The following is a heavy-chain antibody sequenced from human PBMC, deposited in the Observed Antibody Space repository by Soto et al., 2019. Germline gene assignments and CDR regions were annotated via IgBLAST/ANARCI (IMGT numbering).Heavy chain of an antibody. J-gene: IGHJ6*02. CDR3: AKERAYCGGDCSLEGMDV. Sequence: EVQLVESGGGLVQPGRSLRLSCAASGFTFDDYAMHWVRQAPGKGLEWVSGISWNSGSIGYADSVKGRFTISRDNAKNSLYLQMNSLRAEDTALYYCAKERAYCGGDCSLEGMDVWGQGTKVTVSS. CDR1: GFTFDDYA. CDR2: ISWNSGSI. V-gene: IGHV3-9*01. D-gene: IGHD2-21*02.